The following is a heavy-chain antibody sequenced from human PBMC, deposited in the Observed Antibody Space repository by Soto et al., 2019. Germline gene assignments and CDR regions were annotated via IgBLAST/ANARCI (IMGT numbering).Heavy chain of an antibody. CDR1: GFTFSLYG. CDR2: TSYDGSNK. Sequence: QVQLVESGGGVVQPGRSLRLSCAASGFTFSLYGMRWVRQAPGKGLEWVAVTSYDGSNKYYADSVKGRFTSSRDNSKNTLYLQMNSLRVEDTAVYYCAKDSGYSGYDVYAYYYGMDVWGQGTTVTVSS. D-gene: IGHD5-12*01. CDR3: AKDSGYSGYDVYAYYYGMDV. V-gene: IGHV3-30*18. J-gene: IGHJ6*02.